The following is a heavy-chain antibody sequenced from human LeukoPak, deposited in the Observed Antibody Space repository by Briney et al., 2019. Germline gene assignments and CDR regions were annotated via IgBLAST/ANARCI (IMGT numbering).Heavy chain of an antibody. CDR3: ARVDINNWHSCDY. J-gene: IGHJ4*02. D-gene: IGHD1-1*01. CDR1: GGSISSNNW. Sequence: SGTLSLTCAVSGGSISSNNWWGWVRQPPGKGLEWIGEIYHSGSPNYNPSLKSRVTISVDKSRNHFSLNLSSVTAADTVVYYCARVDINNWHSCDYWGQGTLVTVSS. V-gene: IGHV4-4*02. CDR2: IYHSGSP.